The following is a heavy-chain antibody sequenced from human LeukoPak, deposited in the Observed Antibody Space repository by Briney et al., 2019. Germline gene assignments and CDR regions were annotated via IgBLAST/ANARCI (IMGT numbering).Heavy chain of an antibody. CDR2: INHSGST. D-gene: IGHD3-10*01. CDR1: GGSFSGYY. CDR3: ARHLVYYYGSGSPNWFDP. V-gene: IGHV4-34*01. Sequence: SETLSLTCAVYGGSFSGYYWSWIRQPPGKGLEWIGEINHSGSTNYNPSLKSRVTISVDTSKNQFSLKLSSVTAADTAVYYCARHLVYYYGSGSPNWFDPWGQGTLVTASS. J-gene: IGHJ5*02.